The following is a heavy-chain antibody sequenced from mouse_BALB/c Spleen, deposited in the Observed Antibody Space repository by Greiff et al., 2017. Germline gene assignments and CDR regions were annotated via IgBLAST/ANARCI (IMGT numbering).Heavy chain of an antibody. CDR1: GFTFTDYY. D-gene: IGHD1-1*01. CDR2: IINKANGYTT. V-gene: IGHV7-3*02. Sequence: DVKLVESGGGLVQPGGSLRLSCATSGFTFTDYYMSWVRQPPGKALEWLGFIINKANGYTTEYSASVKGRFTISRDTSQSILYLQMNTLRAEDSATYYCARPFHNYGYWYFEVWGAGTPVTVSS. CDR3: ARPFHNYGYWYFEV. J-gene: IGHJ1*01.